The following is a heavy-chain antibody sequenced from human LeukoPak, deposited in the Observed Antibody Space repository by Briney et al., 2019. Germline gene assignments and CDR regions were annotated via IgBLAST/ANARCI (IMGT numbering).Heavy chain of an antibody. V-gene: IGHV4-34*01. Sequence: SETLSLTCAVYGGSFSGYYWSWIRQPPGKGLEWIGEINHSGSTNYNPSLKSRVTISVDTSKNQFSLKLSSVTAADTAVYYCARARVRRWFDRWGQGTLVTVSS. CDR2: INHSGST. CDR3: ARARVRRWFDR. D-gene: IGHD1-1*01. J-gene: IGHJ5*02. CDR1: GGSFSGYY.